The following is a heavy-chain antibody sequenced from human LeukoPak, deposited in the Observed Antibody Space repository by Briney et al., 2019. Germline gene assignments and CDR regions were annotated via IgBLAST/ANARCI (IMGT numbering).Heavy chain of an antibody. Sequence: GGSLRLSCAASGFTSSDYYMSWIRQAPGKGLEWVSYISSSGSTIYYADSVKGRFTISRDNAKNSLYLQMNSLRAEDTAVYYCARGAPLAVPASMDYWGQGTLVTVSS. CDR1: GFTSSDYY. CDR3: ARGAPLAVPASMDY. V-gene: IGHV3-11*04. CDR2: ISSSGSTI. D-gene: IGHD2-2*01. J-gene: IGHJ4*02.